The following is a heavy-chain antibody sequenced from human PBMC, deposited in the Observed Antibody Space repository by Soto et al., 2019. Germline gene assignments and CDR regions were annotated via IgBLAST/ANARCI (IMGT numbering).Heavy chain of an antibody. CDR3: ARHEAGWYFDS. CDR1: RGSISRGSNY. CDR2: IYYSGST. J-gene: IGHJ4*02. D-gene: IGHD6-25*01. Sequence: SETLSLTCTVSRGSISRGSNYWAWIRQPPGKGLEWIANIYYSGSTFYNPSLKSRVTISLDTSKNQFSLKLRSVTAADTAVYYCARHEAGWYFDSWGQGTLVTVSS. V-gene: IGHV4-39*01.